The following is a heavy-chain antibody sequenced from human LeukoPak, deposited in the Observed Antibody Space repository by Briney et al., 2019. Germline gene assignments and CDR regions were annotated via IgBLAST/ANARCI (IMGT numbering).Heavy chain of an antibody. CDR1: GFTFSSYA. CDR2: LSGSGTST. J-gene: IGHJ3*02. D-gene: IGHD3-22*01. V-gene: IGHV3-23*01. Sequence: GGSLRLSCAASGFTFSSYAMAWVRQAPGKGLEWVSVLSGSGTSTYYADSVKGRFTISRDISKNTLYLQMNNLRAEDSALYYCARGGRGSAAVVAPRSFDIWGQGTMVTVSS. CDR3: ARGGRGSAAVVAPRSFDI.